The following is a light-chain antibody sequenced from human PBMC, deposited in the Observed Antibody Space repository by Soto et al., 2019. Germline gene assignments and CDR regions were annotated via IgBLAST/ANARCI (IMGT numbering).Light chain of an antibody. Sequence: DIQITQSPSTLSASVGDRVTITFRASQSISSWLAWYQQKPGKAPKLLIYDASTLESGVPSRFSGSGSGTELTLTISSLQPDDFATYYCQQYNSYPLTFGGGTKVDIK. CDR2: DAS. CDR3: QQYNSYPLT. J-gene: IGKJ4*01. CDR1: QSISSW. V-gene: IGKV1-5*01.